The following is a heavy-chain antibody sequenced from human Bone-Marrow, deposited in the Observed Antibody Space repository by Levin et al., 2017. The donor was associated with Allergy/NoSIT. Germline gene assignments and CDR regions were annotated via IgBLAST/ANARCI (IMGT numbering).Heavy chain of an antibody. D-gene: IGHD4-17*01. Sequence: KVSCKGSGYSFDTYWITWVRQMPGKGLEWMGRVDPSDSDTDYSPSFGGHVTISVDKSITTAYLQWNSLKASDTAMYYCAKAGTTVMLDYSYLDVWGEGTAVTVSS. J-gene: IGHJ6*03. CDR2: VDPSDSDT. V-gene: IGHV5-10-1*01. CDR1: GYSFDTYW. CDR3: AKAGTTVMLDYSYLDV.